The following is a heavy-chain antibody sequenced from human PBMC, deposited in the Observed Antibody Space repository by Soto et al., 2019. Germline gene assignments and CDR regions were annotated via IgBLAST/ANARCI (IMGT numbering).Heavy chain of an antibody. CDR3: ASGASGSYYVPIDY. V-gene: IGHV1-18*01. CDR2: ISGINGNT. Sequence: QVQLVQSGAEVKKSGASVKVSCKASGYTTSSYGISWVRQAPGQGLGWMGWISGINGNTRYAEKVQGRVTLSTDTSTRTAYMELRSLRSDDTAVYYWASGASGSYYVPIDYWGQGTLVTVSS. D-gene: IGHD1-26*01. CDR1: GYTTSSYG. J-gene: IGHJ4*02.